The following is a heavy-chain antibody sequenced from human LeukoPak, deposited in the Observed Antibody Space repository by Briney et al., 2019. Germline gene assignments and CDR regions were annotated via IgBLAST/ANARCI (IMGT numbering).Heavy chain of an antibody. CDR2: ISSSGSTI. D-gene: IGHD5-18*01. CDR3: ASSGYSYGFDP. CDR1: GFTFSSYE. Sequence: GGSLRLSCAASGFTFSSYEMNRVRQAPGKGLEWVSYISSSGSTIYYADSVKGRFTISRDNAKNSLYLQMNSLRAEDTAVYYCASSGYSYGFDPWGQGTLVTVSS. V-gene: IGHV3-48*03. J-gene: IGHJ5*02.